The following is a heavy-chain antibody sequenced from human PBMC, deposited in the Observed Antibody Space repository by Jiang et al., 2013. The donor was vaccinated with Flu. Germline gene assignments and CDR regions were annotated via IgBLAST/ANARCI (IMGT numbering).Heavy chain of an antibody. J-gene: IGHJ5*02. CDR2: THYSGST. D-gene: IGHD3-10*01. CDR3: ARVDNAGSRRWFDP. Sequence: PGLVKPSETLSLTCSVSGGSISSYYWSWIRQPPGKGLEWIGYTHYSGSTNYNPSLNSRVTISLDTSKNQFSLNLIFVTAADTAVYYCARVDNAGSRRWFDPWGQGTLVTVSS. V-gene: IGHV4-59*01. CDR1: GGSISSYY.